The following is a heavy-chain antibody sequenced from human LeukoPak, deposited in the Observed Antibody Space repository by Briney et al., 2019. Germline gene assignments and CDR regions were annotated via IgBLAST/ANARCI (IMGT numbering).Heavy chain of an antibody. V-gene: IGHV4-31*03. CDR2: IYYSGST. J-gene: IGHJ5*02. D-gene: IGHD6-13*01. Sequence: PSQTLSLTCTVSGGSISSGGYYWSWIRQHPGKGLEWIGYIYYSGSTHYNPSLKSRVTISVDTSKNQFSLKLSSVTAADTAVYYCAREVAAAEGWFDPWGQGTLVTVSS. CDR3: AREVAAAEGWFDP. CDR1: GGSISSGGYY.